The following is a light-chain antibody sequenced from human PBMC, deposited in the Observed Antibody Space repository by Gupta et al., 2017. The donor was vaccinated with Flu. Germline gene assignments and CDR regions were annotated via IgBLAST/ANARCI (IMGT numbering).Light chain of an antibody. J-gene: IGLJ2*01. CDR3: SSYTKTNTVVV. CDR2: EVS. Sequence: QSALTQPASVSGSPGQSIAISCTGTSSDVGGYDYVSWYQQHPGKAPELMIFEVSRRPSGISERFSGSKSGNTASLTISGLLAEDEAYYYCSSYTKTNTVVVFGGGTKLTVL. CDR1: SSDVGGYDY. V-gene: IGLV2-14*01.